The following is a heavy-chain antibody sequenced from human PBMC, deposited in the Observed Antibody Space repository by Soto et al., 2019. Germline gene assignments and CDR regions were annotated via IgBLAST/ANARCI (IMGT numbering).Heavy chain of an antibody. Sequence: AETLSLTCDVSGASITTYYWSWIRQAPGKGLEWIGNVYHTGSTDYNSSLRSRVTISVDTSKNQFSLNMNSVTAADTAVYYCARRLFGSGWTLDSWGQGALVTV. CDR1: GASITTYY. V-gene: IGHV4-59*13. J-gene: IGHJ4*02. CDR2: VYHTGST. D-gene: IGHD6-19*01. CDR3: ARRLFGSGWTLDS.